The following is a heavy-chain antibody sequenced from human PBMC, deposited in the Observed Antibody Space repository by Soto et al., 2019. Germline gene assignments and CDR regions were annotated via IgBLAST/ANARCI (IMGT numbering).Heavy chain of an antibody. J-gene: IGHJ6*02. CDR1: RYIFTGYY. CDR3: ARSHSAYHYHAMDA. Sequence: WASVKVSCKTSRYIFTGYYMHWVRQAPGQGLEWMGWINPNSGDTNYAQRFKGRVSMTSDTSINTAYLELSRLRPGDTAVFLCARSHSAYHYHAMDAWGQGTTVTVSS. CDR2: INPNSGDT. V-gene: IGHV1-2*02.